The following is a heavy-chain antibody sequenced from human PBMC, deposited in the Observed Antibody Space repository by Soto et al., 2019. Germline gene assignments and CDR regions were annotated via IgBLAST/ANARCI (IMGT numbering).Heavy chain of an antibody. CDR2: INHSGST. CDR3: ARAKKYLAYYYYMDV. Sequence: SETLSLTCAVYGGSFSGYYWSWIRQPPGKGLEWIGEINHSGSTNYNPSLKSRVTISVDTSKNQFSLELSSVTAADTAVYYCARAKKYLAYYYYMDVWGKGTTVTVSS. V-gene: IGHV4-34*01. J-gene: IGHJ6*03. CDR1: GGSFSGYY. D-gene: IGHD2-2*01.